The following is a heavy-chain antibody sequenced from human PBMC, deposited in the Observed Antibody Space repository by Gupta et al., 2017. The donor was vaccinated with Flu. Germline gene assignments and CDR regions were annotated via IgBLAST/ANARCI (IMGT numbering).Heavy chain of an antibody. V-gene: IGHV4-39*01. CDR2: IYYSGRS. Sequence: SGGSISSSSHFWGWIRQSPGKGLEWIVSIYYSGRSYYSPSLKSRVTISADTSKNQFSLKLSSVTAADTAVYYCVMGIKVDYWGQGSLVTVSS. CDR3: VMGIKVDY. D-gene: IGHD7-27*01. J-gene: IGHJ4*02. CDR1: GGSISSSSHF.